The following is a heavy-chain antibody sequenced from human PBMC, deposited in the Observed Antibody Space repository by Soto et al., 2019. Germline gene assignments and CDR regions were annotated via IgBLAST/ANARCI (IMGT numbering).Heavy chain of an antibody. D-gene: IGHD2-15*01. V-gene: IGHV3-48*03. CDR1: GFTFSSYE. CDR2: ISSTVM. CDR3: AREARGGGYFDY. J-gene: IGHJ4*02. Sequence: GGSLRLSCAASGFTFSSYEMNWFRQAPGKGLEWVSYISSTVMYYTDSVKGRFTISRDNARNSLYLQMNSLRAEDTAVYYCAREARGGGYFDYWGPGTPVTVSS.